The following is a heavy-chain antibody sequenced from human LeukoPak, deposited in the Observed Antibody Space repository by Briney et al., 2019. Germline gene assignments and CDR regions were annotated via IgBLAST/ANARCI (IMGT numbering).Heavy chain of an antibody. CDR3: AKGPSDTAMVTLDY. CDR2: IRYDGSNK. CDR1: GFTFSSYG. D-gene: IGHD5-18*01. J-gene: IGHJ4*02. V-gene: IGHV3-30*02. Sequence: GGSLRLSCAASGFTFSSYGMHWVRQAPGKGLEWVAFIRYDGSNKYYADSVKGRFTISRDNSKNTLYLQMNSLRAEDTAVYYCAKGPSDTAMVTLDYWGQGTLVTVSS.